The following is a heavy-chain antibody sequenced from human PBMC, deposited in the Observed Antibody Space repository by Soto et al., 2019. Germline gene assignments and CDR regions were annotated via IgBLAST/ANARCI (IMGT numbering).Heavy chain of an antibody. D-gene: IGHD3-3*01. CDR3: ATRVPIFGVVTIPNGAFDI. J-gene: IGHJ3*02. V-gene: IGHV5-51*01. Sequence: PGVSLKIYCKVSGYSFTSYWIGWVSQMPGKGLEWMGIIYPGDSDTRYSPSFQGQVTISADKSISTAYLQWSSLKASDTAMYYCATRVPIFGVVTIPNGAFDIWGQGTMVTVSS. CDR1: GYSFTSYW. CDR2: IYPGDSDT.